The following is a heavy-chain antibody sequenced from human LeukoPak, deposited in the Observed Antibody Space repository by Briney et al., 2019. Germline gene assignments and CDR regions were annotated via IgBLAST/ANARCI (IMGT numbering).Heavy chain of an antibody. D-gene: IGHD3-22*01. CDR1: GGSLSSYY. CDR3: ARRSYYYDFDY. Sequence: PSGTLSLTCAVSGGSLSSYYWSWIRQPPGKGLEWIGYIYYSGSTNYNPSLKSRVTISEDTSKNQFSLKLSSVTAADTAVYYCARRSYYYDFDYWGQGTLVTVSS. CDR2: IYYSGST. J-gene: IGHJ4*02. V-gene: IGHV4-59*08.